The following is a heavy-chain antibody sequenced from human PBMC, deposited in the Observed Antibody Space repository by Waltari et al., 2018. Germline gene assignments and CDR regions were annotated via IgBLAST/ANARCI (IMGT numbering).Heavy chain of an antibody. CDR2: MSGSGGST. CDR1: GITCSGYA. Sequence: EVQLLESGGGVVQAGGSPVVSYGASGITCSGYALSWVRRARGKGLEWVSAMSGSGGSTYYADAVKGRFTNSRDMSKNTLYLQMNSLRAEDTAAYYGAKEWEMATTEDGYWGQGTLCTVSS. J-gene: IGHJ4*02. CDR3: AKEWEMATTEDGY. D-gene: IGHD1-26*01. V-gene: IGHV3-23*01.